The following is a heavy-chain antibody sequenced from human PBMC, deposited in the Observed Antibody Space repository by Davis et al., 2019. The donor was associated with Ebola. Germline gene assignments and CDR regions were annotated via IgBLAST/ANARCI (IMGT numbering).Heavy chain of an antibody. Sequence: GESLKISCKGSGYTFTNYWIGWVRQMPGKGLDWMGIIYPDDSDTRYSPSFQGQVTISVDKSISTAYLQWSLKASDTAMYYCARQIKQSGYYGHDAFDIWGQGTMVTVSS. V-gene: IGHV5-51*01. CDR2: IYPDDSDT. J-gene: IGHJ3*02. D-gene: IGHD3-22*01. CDR1: GYTFTNYW. CDR3: ARQIKQSGYYGHDAFDI.